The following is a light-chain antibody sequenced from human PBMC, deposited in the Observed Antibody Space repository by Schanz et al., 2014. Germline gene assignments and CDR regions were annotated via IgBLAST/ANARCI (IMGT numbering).Light chain of an antibody. CDR1: QSISSY. CDR3: QQSYSSPWT. Sequence: DIQMTQSPSSLSASVGDRVTITCRASQSISSYLNWYQQKLGKAPKLLIYAASNLQSGVPSTFSGSGSGTDFTLTISSLQPEDFATYYCQQSYSSPWTFGQGTKVEIK. V-gene: IGKV1-39*01. CDR2: AAS. J-gene: IGKJ1*01.